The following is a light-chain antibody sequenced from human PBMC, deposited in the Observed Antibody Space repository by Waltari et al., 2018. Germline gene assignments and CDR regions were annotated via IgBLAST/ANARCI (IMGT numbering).Light chain of an antibody. CDR2: NAS. J-gene: IGKJ1*01. V-gene: IGKV1-5*01. CDR3: QQYNSNSKT. CDR1: QGISTW. Sequence: DVKLTQSPFTLSPSVEEKVTITCRASQGISTWLAWYQQKAGKAPKLLIYNASNLESGVPSRFSGSGSGREFTLTISSLQPEDFATYYCQQYNSNSKTFGQGTKVEIE.